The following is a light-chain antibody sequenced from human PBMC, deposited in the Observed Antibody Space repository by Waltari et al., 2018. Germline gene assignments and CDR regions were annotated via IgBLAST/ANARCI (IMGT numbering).Light chain of an antibody. CDR1: RSVSSSY. CDR3: QQYGTSSYT. V-gene: IGKV3-20*01. J-gene: IGKJ2*01. CDR2: GAS. Sequence: EIVFTKSPATLSLSPGESATPSSRARRSVSSSYFAWDQQKPGQAPRLLIYGASSRAAGLPDRCSGSGSVTDFTLTISRLEPEDFAVYYCQQYGTSSYTFGQGTKLEIK.